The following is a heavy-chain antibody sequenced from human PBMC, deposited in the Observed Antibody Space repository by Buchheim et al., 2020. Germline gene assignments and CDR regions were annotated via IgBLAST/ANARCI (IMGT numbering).Heavy chain of an antibody. J-gene: IGHJ5*02. CDR1: GGSFSGYY. V-gene: IGHV4-34*01. CDR3: ARTGGYSDFWFDP. Sequence: QVQLQQWGAGLLKPSETLSLTCAVYGGSFSGYYWSWIRKPPGKGLEWIGEINHSGSTNYNPSLKSRVTISVDTSKKQFSLKLSSVTAADTAVYYCARTGGYSDFWFDPWGPGTL. CDR2: INHSGST. D-gene: IGHD5-18*01.